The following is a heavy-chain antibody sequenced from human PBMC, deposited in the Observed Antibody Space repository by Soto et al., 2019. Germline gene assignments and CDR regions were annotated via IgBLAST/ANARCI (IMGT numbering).Heavy chain of an antibody. CDR3: AREPYQDYGDSYYDYAPDA. V-gene: IGHV4-30-4*01. D-gene: IGHD4-17*01. CDR1: GDSVSNGDYS. Sequence: PSETLSLTCSVSGDSVSNGDYSWSWIRQPPGKGLEWIGYIYHIGGPYYNPSLQSRVTISMDTSKNQVSLNLTSVTAADTAVYFCAREPYQDYGDSYYDYAPDARGTGLTVTVSS. CDR2: IYHIGGP. J-gene: IGHJ6*04.